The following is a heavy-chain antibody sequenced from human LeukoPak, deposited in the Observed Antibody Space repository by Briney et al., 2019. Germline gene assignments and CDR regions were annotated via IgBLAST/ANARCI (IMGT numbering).Heavy chain of an antibody. CDR1: GFTFSDYY. J-gene: IGHJ4*02. CDR3: ARVLDYYFDY. CDR2: ISSSGSTI. D-gene: IGHD2-2*03. V-gene: IGHV3-11*01. Sequence: GGSMRLACAAYGFTFSDYYMSWIRQAPGKGLEWVSYISSSGSTIYYADSVKGRFTISRDNAKNSLYLQMNSLRAEDTAVYYCARVLDYYFDYWGQGTLVTVSS.